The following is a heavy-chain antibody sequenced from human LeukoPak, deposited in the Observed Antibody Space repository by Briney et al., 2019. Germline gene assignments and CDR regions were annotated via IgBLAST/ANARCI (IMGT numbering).Heavy chain of an antibody. Sequence: SETLSLTCTVSGGSISSSSYYWGWLRQPPGKGVEWVGSIYYSGSTYYTPSLKSRVTISVDTSKNQFSLKLSSVTAADTAVYYCARGSGSYFPDAFVIWGQGTMVTVSS. J-gene: IGHJ3*02. CDR2: IYYSGST. CDR1: GGSISSSSYY. CDR3: ARGSGSYFPDAFVI. D-gene: IGHD1-26*01. V-gene: IGHV4-39*07.